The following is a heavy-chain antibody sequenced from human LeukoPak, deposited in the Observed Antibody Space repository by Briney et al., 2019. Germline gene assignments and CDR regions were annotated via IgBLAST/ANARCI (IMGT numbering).Heavy chain of an antibody. CDR3: AREGYYCSGGPPSLYFDY. Sequence: RPGGSLRLSCAASGFTFRNDVIDWVRQAPGKGLEWVAVTSSDLNVKLYADSVKGRFTSSRDNSRSPLYLQMDSLRPGDTAIYYGAREGYYCSGGPPSLYFDYWGQGTLVTVSS. J-gene: IGHJ4*02. D-gene: IGHD3-10*01. V-gene: IGHV3-30-3*01. CDR1: GFTFRNDV. CDR2: TSSDLNVK.